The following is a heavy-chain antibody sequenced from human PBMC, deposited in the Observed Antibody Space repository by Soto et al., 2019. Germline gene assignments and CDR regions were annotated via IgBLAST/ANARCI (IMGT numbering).Heavy chain of an antibody. CDR2: ISPNSGNT. D-gene: IGHD3-22*01. V-gene: IGHV1-18*01. CDR1: GYTFTRNG. Sequence: GASVKVSCKTSGYTFTRNGISWVRQAPGQGLEWMGWISPNSGNTKYAQKLQGRVTMTTDTSTSTAYMELRSLRSDDTAVYYCVKDRDSNSWPSRDVWGPGTTVTVSS. CDR3: VKDRDSNSWPSRDV. J-gene: IGHJ6*02.